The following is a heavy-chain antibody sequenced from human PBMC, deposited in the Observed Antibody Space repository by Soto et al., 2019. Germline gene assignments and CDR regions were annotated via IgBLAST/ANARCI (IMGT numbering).Heavy chain of an antibody. Sequence: SVKVSCKASGGTFSSYAISWVRQAPGQGLEWMGGIIPIFGTANYAQKFQGRVTITADESTSTAYMELSSLRSEDTAVYYCARDYRTAVDGNDCYYGMDVWGQGTTVTVSS. D-gene: IGHD6-19*01. CDR3: ARDYRTAVDGNDCYYGMDV. CDR1: GGTFSSYA. J-gene: IGHJ6*02. V-gene: IGHV1-69*13. CDR2: IIPIFGTA.